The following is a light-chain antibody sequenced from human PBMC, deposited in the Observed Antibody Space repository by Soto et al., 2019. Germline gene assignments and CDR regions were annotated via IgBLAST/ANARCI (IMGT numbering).Light chain of an antibody. V-gene: IGLV1-40*01. CDR3: QSYDSSLSGWV. J-gene: IGLJ3*02. Sequence: QSVLTQPPSVSGAPGQRVTISCTRSSSNIGAGHDVHWYQQLPGTAPKLLIYGNSNRPSGVPDRFSGSKSGTSASLAITGLQAEDEADYYCQSYDSSLSGWVFGGGTQLTVL. CDR1: SSNIGAGHD. CDR2: GNS.